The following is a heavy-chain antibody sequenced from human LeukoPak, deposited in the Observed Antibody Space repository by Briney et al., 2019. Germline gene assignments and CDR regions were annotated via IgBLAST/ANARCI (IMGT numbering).Heavy chain of an antibody. CDR3: ARVGDGLNDGFDI. Sequence: GASVKVSCKASGYTVTGYYMNWVRQAPGQGLEWMGRINPNTGGTNYAQNFQGSVTMTRDTSITTVYMELSRLRSDDTAVYYCARVGDGLNDGFDIWGQGTMVTVSS. CDR2: INPNTGGT. V-gene: IGHV1-2*06. CDR1: GYTVTGYY. J-gene: IGHJ3*02. D-gene: IGHD5-24*01.